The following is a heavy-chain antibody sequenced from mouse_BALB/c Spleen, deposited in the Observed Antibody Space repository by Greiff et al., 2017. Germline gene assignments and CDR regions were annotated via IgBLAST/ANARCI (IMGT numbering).Heavy chain of an antibody. CDR1: GYSITSGYY. J-gene: IGHJ4*01. V-gene: IGHV3-6*02. CDR3: AKCVYYAMDY. Sequence: EVQRVESGPGLVKPSQSLSLTCSVTGYSITSGYYWNWIRQFPGNKLEWMGYISYDGSNNYNPSLKNRISITRDTSKNQFFLKLNSVTTEDTATYYCAKCVYYAMDYWGRRTSVTVSS. CDR2: ISYDGSN.